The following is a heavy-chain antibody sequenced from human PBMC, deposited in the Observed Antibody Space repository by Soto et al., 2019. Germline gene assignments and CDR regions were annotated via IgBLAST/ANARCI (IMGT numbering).Heavy chain of an antibody. D-gene: IGHD2-2*01. Sequence: QVQLQESGPGLVKPSQTLSLTCTVSGGSISSGGYYWSWIRQHPGKGLEWIGYIYYSGSTYYNPSLKSRVTISVDTSKNQFSLKLSSVTAADTAVYYCARGAVEFVVVPAAMLTTVTGFDPWGQGTLVTVSS. J-gene: IGHJ5*02. CDR2: IYYSGST. CDR1: GGSISSGGYY. CDR3: ARGAVEFVVVPAAMLTTVTGFDP. V-gene: IGHV4-31*03.